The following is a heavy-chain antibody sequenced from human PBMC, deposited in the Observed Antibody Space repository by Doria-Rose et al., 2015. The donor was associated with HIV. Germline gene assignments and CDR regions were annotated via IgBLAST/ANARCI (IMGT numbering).Heavy chain of an antibody. CDR3: ARIKSSRWYHKYYFDF. D-gene: IGHD6-13*01. CDR1: GVSLSSPGMG. J-gene: IGHJ4*02. V-gene: IGHV2-26*01. CDR2: IFSDDER. Sequence: QVTLKESGPVLVKPTETLTLTCTVSGVSLSSPGMGVGWIRQPPGKALERLANIFSDDERSYKTSLKSRLTISRGTSKSQVVLTMTDMDPVDTATYYCARIKSSRWYHKYYFDFWGQGTLVIVSA.